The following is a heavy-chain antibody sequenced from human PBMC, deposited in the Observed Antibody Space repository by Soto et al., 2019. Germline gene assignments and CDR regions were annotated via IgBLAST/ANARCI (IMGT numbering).Heavy chain of an antibody. V-gene: IGHV1-69*13. CDR1: GGTFSNSV. Sequence: SGKVCCNDSGGTFSNSVIICLRQDPGQGLEWMGGIIPLFDTKNYAQKLQGRLTFSADESTSTAYMERSSLRSEDTAVYYCARGPILSGVTIYEHFFGYWGQGNPVTVSS. CDR2: IIPLFDTK. D-gene: IGHD3-3*01. J-gene: IGHJ4*02. CDR3: ARGPILSGVTIYEHFFGY.